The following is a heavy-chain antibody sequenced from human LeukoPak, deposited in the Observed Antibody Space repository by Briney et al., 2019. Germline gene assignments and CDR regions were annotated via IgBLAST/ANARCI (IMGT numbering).Heavy chain of an antibody. CDR1: GYTFTSYG. CDR2: ISPNTGDT. CDR3: ARAPSGTAFGPGDY. J-gene: IGHJ4*02. D-gene: IGHD3-3*02. V-gene: IGHV1-18*01. Sequence: ASMKVSCKASGYTFTSYGITWVRQAPGQGLEWMGWISPNTGDTVSAQKLQDRVTMTTDTSTSTAFMELRSLRFDDTAVYFCARAPSGTAFGPGDYWGQGTLVTVSS.